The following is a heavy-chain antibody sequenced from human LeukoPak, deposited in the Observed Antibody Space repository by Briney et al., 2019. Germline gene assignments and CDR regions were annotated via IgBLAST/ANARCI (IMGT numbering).Heavy chain of an antibody. Sequence: GASVKVSCKASGGTFSSYAISWVRQAPGQGLEWMGGIIPIFGTANYAQKFQGRVTITTDKSTSTAYMELSSLRSEDTAVYYCARDTQYSSGYGDYFDYWGQGTLVTVSS. V-gene: IGHV1-69*05. J-gene: IGHJ4*02. CDR2: IIPIFGTA. CDR1: GGTFSSYA. CDR3: ARDTQYSSGYGDYFDY. D-gene: IGHD6-19*01.